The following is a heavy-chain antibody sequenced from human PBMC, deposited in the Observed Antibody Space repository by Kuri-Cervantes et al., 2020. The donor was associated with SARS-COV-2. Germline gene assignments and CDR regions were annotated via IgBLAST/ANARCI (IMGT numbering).Heavy chain of an antibody. Sequence: SETLSLTCTVSGGSTSSHYWSWIRQPPGKGLEWIGYIYYSGSTNYNPSLKSRVTISVDTSKNQFSLKLSSVTAADTAVYYCASGALGSYPYYYYYMDVWGKGTTVTVSS. D-gene: IGHD2-15*01. CDR1: GGSTSSHY. CDR2: IYYSGST. J-gene: IGHJ6*03. CDR3: ASGALGSYPYYYYYMDV. V-gene: IGHV4-59*11.